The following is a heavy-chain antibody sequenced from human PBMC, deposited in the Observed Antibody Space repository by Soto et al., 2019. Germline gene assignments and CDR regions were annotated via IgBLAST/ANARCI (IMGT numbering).Heavy chain of an antibody. D-gene: IGHD3-16*01. Sequence: HGGSLRLCCAASGFTFSSYAMSGVRKDPGKGLEWVSAISGSGGSTYYADSVKGRFTISRDNSKNTLYLQMNSLRAEDTAVYYCAKVARPNGSFRVGELNYWGQGTLVTV. J-gene: IGHJ4*02. CDR1: GFTFSSYA. CDR3: AKVARPNGSFRVGELNY. CDR2: ISGSGGST. V-gene: IGHV3-23*01.